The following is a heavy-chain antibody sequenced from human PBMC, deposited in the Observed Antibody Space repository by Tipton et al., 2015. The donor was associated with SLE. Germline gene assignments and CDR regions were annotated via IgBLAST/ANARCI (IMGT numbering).Heavy chain of an antibody. Sequence: TLSLTCTVSGGSISSSSYYWGWIRQPPGKGLEWIGSIYYSGSTYYNPSLKSRVAISVDTSKNQFSLKLSSVTAADTAVYYCAGSGSYYPNAFDIWGQGTMVTVSS. CDR2: IYYSGST. CDR1: GGSISSSSYY. CDR3: AGSGSYYPNAFDI. V-gene: IGHV4-39*07. J-gene: IGHJ3*02. D-gene: IGHD1-26*01.